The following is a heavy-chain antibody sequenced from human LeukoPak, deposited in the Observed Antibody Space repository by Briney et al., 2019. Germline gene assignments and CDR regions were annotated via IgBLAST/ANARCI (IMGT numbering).Heavy chain of an antibody. Sequence: GGSLRLPCAASGFTFSSYGMHWVRQAPGKGLEWVAVISYDGSNKYYADSVKGRFTISRDNSKNTLYLQMNSLRAEDTAVYYCAKPFAKSGSYYDYWGQGTLVTVSS. CDR1: GFTFSSYG. V-gene: IGHV3-30*18. J-gene: IGHJ4*02. CDR3: AKPFAKSGSYYDY. D-gene: IGHD1-26*01. CDR2: ISYDGSNK.